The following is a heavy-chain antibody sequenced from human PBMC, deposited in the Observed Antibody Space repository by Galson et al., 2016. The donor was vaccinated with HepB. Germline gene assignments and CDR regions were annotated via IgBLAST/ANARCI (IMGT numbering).Heavy chain of an antibody. Sequence: SLRLSCAASGFTFSNYGMHWVRQAPGKGLEWVAVIWYDGSKTYYGDSVKGRFTISRDNSKNTLFLQMDSLKDEDTAVYYCARDRLTVSNFQKWFDPWGQGTLVTVAS. V-gene: IGHV3-33*01. CDR3: ARDRLTVSNFQKWFDP. CDR1: GFTFSNYG. J-gene: IGHJ5*02. CDR2: IWYDGSKT. D-gene: IGHD4-11*01.